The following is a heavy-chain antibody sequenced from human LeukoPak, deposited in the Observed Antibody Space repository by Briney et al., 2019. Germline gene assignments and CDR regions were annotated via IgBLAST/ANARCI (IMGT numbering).Heavy chain of an antibody. V-gene: IGHV3-48*03. CDR2: IGSSGSTI. Sequence: PGGSLRLSCAASGFTFSSYEMNWVRQAPGKGLEWVSYIGSSGSTIYYADSVKGRFTISRDNAKNSLYLQMNSLRAEDTAVYYCARFMITFGGVIDTPDYWGQGTLVTVSS. D-gene: IGHD3-16*02. J-gene: IGHJ4*02. CDR3: ARFMITFGGVIDTPDY. CDR1: GFTFSSYE.